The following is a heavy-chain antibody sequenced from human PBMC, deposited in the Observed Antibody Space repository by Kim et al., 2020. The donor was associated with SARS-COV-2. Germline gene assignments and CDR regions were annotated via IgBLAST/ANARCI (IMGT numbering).Heavy chain of an antibody. D-gene: IGHD1-26*01. CDR1: GYTFTTYD. CDR3: ARGVGEGATNWFDP. CDR2: VSPNNGNT. Sequence: ASVKVSCKASGYTFTTYDVNWVRQAPGQGLEWMGWVSPNNGNTGYAQQFHGRVIMTRDTSTSTAYMELNNLKSEDTAVYYCARGVGEGATNWFDPWGPGTLVTVSS. V-gene: IGHV1-8*01. J-gene: IGHJ5*02.